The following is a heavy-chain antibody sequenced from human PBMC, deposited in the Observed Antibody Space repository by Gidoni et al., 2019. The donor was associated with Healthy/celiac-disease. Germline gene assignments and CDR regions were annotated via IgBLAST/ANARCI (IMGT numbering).Heavy chain of an antibody. CDR3: ARNPYDFWSGYSRGYMDV. Sequence: QVQLQESGPGLVKPSETLSLTCTVSGGSISSYYWSWIRQPPGKALEWIGYIYYSGSTNYNPSLKSRGTISVETSKNQFSLKLSSVTAADTAVYYCARNPYDFWSGYSRGYMDVWGKGTTVTVSS. J-gene: IGHJ6*03. D-gene: IGHD3-3*01. CDR2: IYYSGST. V-gene: IGHV4-59*01. CDR1: GGSISSYY.